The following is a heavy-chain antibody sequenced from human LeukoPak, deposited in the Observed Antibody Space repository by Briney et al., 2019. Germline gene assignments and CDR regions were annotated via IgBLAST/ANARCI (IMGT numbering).Heavy chain of an antibody. CDR3: ATDRPVY. CDR2: IYPGGSI. V-gene: IGHV3-66*01. Sequence: GGSLRLSCAASGFGGSRNYVTWVRQAPGKGLEWVSVIYPGGSIYYADAVKGRFIISRDNSNNTLYLQMNNLRAEDTAVYYCATDRPVYWGQGTLVTVSS. CDR1: GFGGSRNY. J-gene: IGHJ4*02.